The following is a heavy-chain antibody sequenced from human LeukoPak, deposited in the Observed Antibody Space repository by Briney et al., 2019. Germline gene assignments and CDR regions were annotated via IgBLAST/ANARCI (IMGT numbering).Heavy chain of an antibody. CDR2: ISWDGVST. CDR3: AKDVTEFAVEYMDV. V-gene: IGHV3-43*02. D-gene: IGHD1-14*01. CDR1: GFTFSSYA. J-gene: IGHJ6*03. Sequence: GGSLRLSCAASGFTFSSYAMSWVRQAPGKGLEWVSAISWDGVSTYYADSVKGRFTISRDNSKNFLYLQMNSPRTEDTALYYCAKDVTEFAVEYMDVWGKGTTVTVSS.